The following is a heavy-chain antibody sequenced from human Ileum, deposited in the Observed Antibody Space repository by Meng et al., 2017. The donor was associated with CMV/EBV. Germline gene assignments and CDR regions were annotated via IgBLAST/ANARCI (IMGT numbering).Heavy chain of an antibody. CDR2: INSDGTTT. D-gene: IGHD3-16*01. CDR3: TRGPVSGGYGNFRY. V-gene: IGHV3-74*01. CDR1: GFIFSSHW. J-gene: IGHJ4*02. Sequence: GESLKISCAASGFIFSSHWMHWVRQAPGKGLVWISRINSDGTTTTYADSVKGRFTISRDNAKNTLYLQMNSLRADDTAVYYCTRGPVSGGYGNFRYWGQGTLVTVSS.